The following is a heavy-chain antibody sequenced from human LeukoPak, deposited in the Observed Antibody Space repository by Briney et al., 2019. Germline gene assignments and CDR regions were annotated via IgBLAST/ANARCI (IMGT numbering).Heavy chain of an antibody. CDR2: ISYDGSNK. V-gene: IGHV3-30*04. CDR3: AKDGPSSTSCLDY. J-gene: IGHJ4*02. CDR1: GFTFSSYA. D-gene: IGHD2-2*01. Sequence: GGSLRLSCAASGFTFSSYAMHWVRQAPGKGLEWVAVISYDGSNKYYADSVEGRFTISRDNSKNTLYLQMNSLRAEDTAVYYCAKDGPSSTSCLDYWGQGTLVTVSS.